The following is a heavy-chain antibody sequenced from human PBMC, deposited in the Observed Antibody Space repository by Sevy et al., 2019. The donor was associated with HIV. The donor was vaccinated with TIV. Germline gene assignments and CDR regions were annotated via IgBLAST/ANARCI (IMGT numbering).Heavy chain of an antibody. V-gene: IGHV3-74*01. CDR1: GFTVRSYW. D-gene: IGHD2-2*01. J-gene: IGHJ2*01. CDR2: INSDGSST. Sequence: GGSLRLSCAASGFTVRSYWMHWVRQAPGKGLMWVSRINSDGSSTNYADSVKGRFTISRDNAKNTLYLQVNSLRAEDTAVYYCARAPSSWYFDLWGRGTLVTVSS. CDR3: ARAPSSWYFDL.